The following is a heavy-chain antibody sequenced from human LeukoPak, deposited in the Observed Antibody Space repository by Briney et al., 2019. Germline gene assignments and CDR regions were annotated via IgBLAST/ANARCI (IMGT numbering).Heavy chain of an antibody. CDR3: ARAVRGVKGRYFDY. CDR2: IYYSGST. D-gene: IGHD3-10*01. Sequence: SETLCLTCTVSGGSISSYYWSWIRRPPGKGLEWIGYIYYSGSTNYNSSLKSRVTISVDTSKNQFSLKLSSVTAADTAVYYCARAVRGVKGRYFDYWGQGTLVTVSS. V-gene: IGHV4-59*01. CDR1: GGSISSYY. J-gene: IGHJ4*02.